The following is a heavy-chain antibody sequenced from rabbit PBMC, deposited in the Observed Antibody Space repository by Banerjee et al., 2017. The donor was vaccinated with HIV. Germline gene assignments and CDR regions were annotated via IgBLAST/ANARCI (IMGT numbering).Heavy chain of an antibody. Sequence: QSLEESGGDLVKPGAALTLTCTASGFSFSSGDYMCWVRQAPGKGLEWIACIYASTGSTYYGSWAKGRFTISKTSSTTVTLQMTSLTAADTATYFCARDNAGDAGYGYAVVYFKLWGPGTLVTVS. V-gene: IGHV1S40*01. CDR2: IYASTGST. D-gene: IGHD6-1*01. CDR1: GFSFSSGDY. J-gene: IGHJ4*01. CDR3: ARDNAGDAGYGYAVVYFKL.